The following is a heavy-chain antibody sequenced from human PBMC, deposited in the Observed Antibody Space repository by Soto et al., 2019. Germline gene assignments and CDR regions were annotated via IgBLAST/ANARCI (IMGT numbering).Heavy chain of an antibody. J-gene: IGHJ3*02. Sequence: EVQLVESGGGQVKPGGSLRLSCAASGFTFSSYSMNWVRQATGKGLEWVSSISSSSRYIYYADSVKGRFTISRDNAKNSLYLQMNSLRAEDTAVYYCARDVGIDSGDDSGAFDIWGQGTMVTVAS. D-gene: IGHD5-12*01. V-gene: IGHV3-21*01. CDR3: ARDVGIDSGDDSGAFDI. CDR1: GFTFSSYS. CDR2: ISSSSRYI.